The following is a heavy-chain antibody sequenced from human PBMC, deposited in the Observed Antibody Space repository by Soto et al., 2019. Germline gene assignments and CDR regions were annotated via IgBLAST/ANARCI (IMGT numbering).Heavy chain of an antibody. CDR3: AREGPASYCDDGMDV. CDR1: GYSFTTYG. Sequence: QVQLVQSRGEVKKPGASVKVSCKTSGYSFTTYGISWVRQAPGQGLEWMGWISGYNGNTNYAQNLQGRVTMTTDTSTSTADMEQRSLRSDDTAVYYCAREGPASYCDDGMDVWGQGSTVTVSS. CDR2: ISGYNGNT. V-gene: IGHV1-18*01. J-gene: IGHJ6*02.